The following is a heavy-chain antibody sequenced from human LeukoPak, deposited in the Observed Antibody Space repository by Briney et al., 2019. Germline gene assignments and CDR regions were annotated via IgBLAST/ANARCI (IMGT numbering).Heavy chain of an antibody. Sequence: PGGSLRLSCSASGFTFSDYDMNWVRQAPGKGLEWVLSISYHSSHVYYGDSVKGRFSISRGNAKNSLYLQMNSLGADDKAIYYCGRAFPPLRTSSAGDLWGQGILVTVSS. D-gene: IGHD3-16*01. CDR3: GRAFPPLRTSSAGDL. J-gene: IGHJ4*02. CDR1: GFTFSDYD. CDR2: ISYHSSHV. V-gene: IGHV3-21*01.